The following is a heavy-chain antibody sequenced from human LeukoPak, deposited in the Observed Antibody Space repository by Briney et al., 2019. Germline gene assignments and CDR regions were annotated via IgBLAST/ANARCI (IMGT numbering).Heavy chain of an antibody. D-gene: IGHD3-22*01. CDR3: ATERYDSSGYYRWVVFDY. CDR2: IYNSGGA. CDR1: GGPLSTDNW. J-gene: IGHJ4*02. V-gene: IGHV4/OR15-8*01. Sequence: SETLSLTCEVSGGPLSTDNWWRWVRQPPGKGLEWNGEIYNSGGANLNPSLKSRVTMSLDKSKNQFSLRLRSVTAADTAVYYCATERYDSSGYYRWVVFDYWGQGILVTVSS.